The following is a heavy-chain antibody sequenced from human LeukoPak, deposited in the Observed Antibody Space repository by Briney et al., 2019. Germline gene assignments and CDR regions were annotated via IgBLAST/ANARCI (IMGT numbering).Heavy chain of an antibody. CDR2: IQNTGGT. Sequence: PSKTLSLTCTVSSASISSYYWGWIRQSPGKGLEWIGYIQNTGGTNYNPSLKSRVSISKDTSKNQFSLQVRSVTAADTAVYYCVKHGSGWSFDYWGQGTLVTVPS. CDR1: SASISSYY. J-gene: IGHJ4*02. V-gene: IGHV4-59*01. D-gene: IGHD6-19*01. CDR3: VKHGSGWSFDY.